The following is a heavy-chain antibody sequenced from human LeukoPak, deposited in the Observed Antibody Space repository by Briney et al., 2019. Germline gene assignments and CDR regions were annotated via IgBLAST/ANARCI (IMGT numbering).Heavy chain of an antibody. CDR3: ARSHLAYKNNWFDP. CDR2: IYYSGST. J-gene: IGHJ5*02. CDR1: GGSISSYY. V-gene: IGHV4-59*01. D-gene: IGHD2-21*01. Sequence: SETLSLTCTVSGGSISSYYWSWIRQPPGKGLEWIGYIYYSGSTNYNPSLKSRVTISVDTSKNQFSLKLSSVTAADTAVYYCARSHLAYKNNWFDPWGQGTLVTVSS.